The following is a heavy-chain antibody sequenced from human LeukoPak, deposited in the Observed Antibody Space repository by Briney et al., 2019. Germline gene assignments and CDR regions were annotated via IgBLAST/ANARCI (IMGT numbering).Heavy chain of an antibody. V-gene: IGHV3-21*01. D-gene: IGHD3-10*01. J-gene: IGHJ4*02. Sequence: GGSLRLSCAASGFTFSSYSMNWVRQAPGKGLEWVSSISSSSSYIYYADSVKGRFTISRDNAKNSLYLQMNSLRAEDTAVYYCARGGSGSYYHLFDYWGQGTLVTVSS. CDR3: ARGGSGSYYHLFDY. CDR1: GFTFSSYS. CDR2: ISSSSSYI.